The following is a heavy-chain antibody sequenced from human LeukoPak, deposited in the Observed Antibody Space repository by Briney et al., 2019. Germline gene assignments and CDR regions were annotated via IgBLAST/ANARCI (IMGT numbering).Heavy chain of an antibody. D-gene: IGHD6-19*01. CDR1: GFIFNNYA. Sequence: GGSLRLSCAGSGFIFNNYAMHWVRQPPGKGLEWVAGISWNSGTIDYADSVRGRFTISRDNAKNSLYLQMDSLRVEDTAFYYCAKDNRRHYTSGPNPDSLHWGQGTLVTVSS. CDR2: ISWNSGTI. J-gene: IGHJ4*02. V-gene: IGHV3-9*01. CDR3: AKDNRRHYTSGPNPDSLH.